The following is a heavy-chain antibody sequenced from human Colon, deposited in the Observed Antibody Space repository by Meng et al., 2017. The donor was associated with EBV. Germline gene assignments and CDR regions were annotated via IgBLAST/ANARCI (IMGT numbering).Heavy chain of an antibody. CDR3: ARDYGTSRPFEY. D-gene: IGHD1/OR15-1a*01. CDR2: TYYRSKSHN. V-gene: IGHV6-1*01. Sequence: LHQSSLGLRKPTQDLQPTCPTSRDSASRTGAAWNWYKKSPARGLEWLGRTYYRSKSHNDYAVSVKGRIAINPDTSKNHFFLQLNSVTPEDTAVYYCARDYGTSRPFEYCGQGILVTVSS. J-gene: IGHJ4*02. CDR1: RDSASRTGAA.